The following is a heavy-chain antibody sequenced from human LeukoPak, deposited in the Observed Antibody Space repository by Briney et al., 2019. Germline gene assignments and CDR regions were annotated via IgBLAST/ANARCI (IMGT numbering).Heavy chain of an antibody. CDR3: AGSSGWYVYFQH. CDR2: INHSGST. CDR1: GGSFSDYY. V-gene: IGHV4-34*01. Sequence: PSETLSLTCAVYGGSFSDYYWNWIRQPPGKGLEWIGEINHSGSTNYNPSLKSRVTISVDTSKNQFSLKLSSVTAADTAVYSCAGSSGWYVYFQHWGQGTLVTVSS. J-gene: IGHJ1*01. D-gene: IGHD6-19*01.